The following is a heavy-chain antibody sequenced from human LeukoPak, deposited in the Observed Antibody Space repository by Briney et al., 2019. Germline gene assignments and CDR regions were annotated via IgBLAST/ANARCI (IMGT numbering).Heavy chain of an antibody. D-gene: IGHD1-26*01. Sequence: GGSLRLSCAASGFPFSTYGMHWARQAPGKGLEWVAFIRYDESDKYYADSVKGRFTISRDNSKNTLYLQMNSLRAEDTAVYYCARIVGATFDYWGQGTLVTVSS. J-gene: IGHJ4*02. CDR2: IRYDESDK. V-gene: IGHV3-30*02. CDR3: ARIVGATFDY. CDR1: GFPFSTYG.